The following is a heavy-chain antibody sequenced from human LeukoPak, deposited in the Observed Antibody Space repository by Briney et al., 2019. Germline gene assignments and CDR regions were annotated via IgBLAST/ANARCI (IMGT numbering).Heavy chain of an antibody. CDR1: GGTFSSYA. Sequence: SVKVSCKASGGTFSSYAISWVRQAPGQGLEWMGRIIPILGIANYAQKFQGRVTITADKSTSTAYMELSSLRSEDTAVYYCARETVVTGGWFDPWGQGTLVTVSS. CDR3: ARETVVTGGWFDP. J-gene: IGHJ5*02. V-gene: IGHV1-69*04. CDR2: IIPILGIA. D-gene: IGHD4-23*01.